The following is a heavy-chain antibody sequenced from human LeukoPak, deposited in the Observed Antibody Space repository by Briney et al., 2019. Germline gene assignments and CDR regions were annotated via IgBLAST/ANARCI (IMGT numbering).Heavy chain of an antibody. CDR3: AKGPQLYSGYHPNY. D-gene: IGHD3-22*01. J-gene: IGHJ4*02. CDR2: ITGSDDST. Sequence: AGGSLRLSCAASGFTFSNNAMTWVRQAPGEGLEWVSTITGSDDSTYYADSVKGRFTISRVYSKNTVFLQLNNLRAEDTAMYYCAKGPQLYSGYHPNYWGQGTLVTVSS. CDR1: GFTFSNNA. V-gene: IGHV3-23*01.